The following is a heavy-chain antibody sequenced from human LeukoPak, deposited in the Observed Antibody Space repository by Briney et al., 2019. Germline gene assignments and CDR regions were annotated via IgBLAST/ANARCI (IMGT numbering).Heavy chain of an antibody. Sequence: SETLSLTCTVSGGSISSYYWKWVRQPPGRGLEWVGYIYYSGSTNYNPSLKSRVTISVDTSKNQFSLKLSSVTAADTAVYYCARGESSASNWFDPWGQGTLVTVSS. D-gene: IGHD3-22*01. V-gene: IGHV4-59*01. CDR1: GGSISSYY. CDR3: ARGESSASNWFDP. CDR2: IYYSGST. J-gene: IGHJ5*02.